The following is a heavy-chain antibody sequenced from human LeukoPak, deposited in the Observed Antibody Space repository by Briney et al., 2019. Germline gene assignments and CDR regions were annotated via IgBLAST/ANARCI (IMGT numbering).Heavy chain of an antibody. V-gene: IGHV1-24*01. Sequence: EASVKVSCKVSGYTLTELSMHWVRQSPGKGLEWMGGFDPEDGETIYAQNFQGRVTMTEDTSTETAYMQLGSLRSEDTALYYCATVLSGSLSLNFDYWGQGTLVTVSS. CDR1: GYTLTELS. J-gene: IGHJ4*02. D-gene: IGHD3-10*01. CDR3: ATVLSGSLSLNFDY. CDR2: FDPEDGET.